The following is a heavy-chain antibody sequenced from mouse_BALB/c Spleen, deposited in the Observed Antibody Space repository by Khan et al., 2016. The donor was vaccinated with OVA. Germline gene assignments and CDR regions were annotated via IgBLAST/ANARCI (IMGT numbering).Heavy chain of an antibody. CDR2: ISGDSSTI. CDR1: GFNFSSFG. Sequence: EVELVESGGGLVQPGGSRKLSCVASGFNFSSFGMHWVRQAPEKGLEWVAYISGDSSTIYYTDTVQGRFTISRDNPKNTLFLQMTSLRSEDMAMYYCARSYFYGYYFDQWGQGTTLTVSS. D-gene: IGHD1-1*01. CDR3: ARSYFYGYYFDQ. V-gene: IGHV5-17*02. J-gene: IGHJ2*01.